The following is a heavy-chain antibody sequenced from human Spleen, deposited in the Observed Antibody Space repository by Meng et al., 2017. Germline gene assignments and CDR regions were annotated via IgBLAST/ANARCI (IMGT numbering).Heavy chain of an antibody. CDR2: IKQDGTEK. CDR3: ASDTYCSSTTCYHTLGDY. J-gene: IGHJ4*02. CDR1: RFSFNTYW. V-gene: IGHV3-7*01. D-gene: IGHD2-2*01. Sequence: LSLTCAASRFSFNTYWMSWVRQAPGKGLEWVANIKQDGTEKFYVDSVKGRFTISRDNAKNSLYLQMNSLRAEDTAVYYCASDTYCSSTTCYHTLGDYWGQGTLVTVSS.